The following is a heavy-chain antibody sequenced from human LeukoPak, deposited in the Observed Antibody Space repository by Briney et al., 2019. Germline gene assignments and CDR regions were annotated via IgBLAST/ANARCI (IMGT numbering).Heavy chain of an antibody. D-gene: IGHD3-22*01. CDR3: AKDRGSYYDSSDYYYFGYYFDY. J-gene: IGHJ4*02. CDR2: FSESGGST. Sequence: PGGSLRLSCAASGFTFSSYAMSWVRQAPGKGLEWVSSFSESGGSTYYADSVKGRFTISRDNSKNTLYLEMNSLRAEDTAVYYCAKDRGSYYDSSDYYYFGYYFDYWGQGTLVTVSS. CDR1: GFTFSSYA. V-gene: IGHV3-23*01.